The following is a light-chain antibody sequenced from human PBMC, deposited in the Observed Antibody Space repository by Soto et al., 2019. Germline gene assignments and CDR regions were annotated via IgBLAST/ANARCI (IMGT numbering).Light chain of an antibody. CDR3: QQYAHLPLT. CDR2: DAS. J-gene: IGKJ4*01. V-gene: IGKV1-33*01. Sequence: DIRMTQSPSSLSASVGDRVIITCQANQDISTLLNWFQQKPGKAPKLLISDASILESGVPSRVSGSGSGTDFTFTITSLQPEDFATYHCQQYAHLPLTFGGGTKVEIK. CDR1: QDISTL.